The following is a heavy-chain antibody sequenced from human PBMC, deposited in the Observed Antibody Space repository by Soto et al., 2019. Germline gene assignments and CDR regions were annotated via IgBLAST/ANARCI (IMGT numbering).Heavy chain of an antibody. V-gene: IGHV3-30*18. CDR3: PKDGALLWFGEFPNYYYYGMYV. J-gene: IGHJ6*02. CDR1: GFTFSSYG. Sequence: GGSLRLSCAASGFTFSSYGMHWVRQAPGKGLEWVAVISYDGSNKYYADSVKGRFTISRDNSKNTLYLQMNSLRAEDTAVYYFPKDGALLWFGEFPNYYYYGMYVWGQGTTVTVSS. D-gene: IGHD3-10*01. CDR2: ISYDGSNK.